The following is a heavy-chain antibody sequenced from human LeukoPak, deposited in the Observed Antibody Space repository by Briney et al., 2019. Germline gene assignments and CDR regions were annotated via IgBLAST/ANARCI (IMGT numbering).Heavy chain of an antibody. CDR1: GFSFTNYA. J-gene: IGHJ6*02. CDR2: IYSGGST. Sequence: GGSLRLSCVASGFSFTNYAMSWVRQAPARGPEWVSVIYSGGSTYYADSVKGRFTISRHNSKNTLYLQMNSLRAEDTAVYYCARFLRSGNYYYYYGMDVWGQGTTVTVSS. CDR3: ARFLRSGNYYYYYGMDV. V-gene: IGHV3-53*04. D-gene: IGHD6-19*01.